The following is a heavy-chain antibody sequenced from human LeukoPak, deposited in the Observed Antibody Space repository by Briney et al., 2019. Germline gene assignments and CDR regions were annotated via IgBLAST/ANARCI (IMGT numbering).Heavy chain of an antibody. D-gene: IGHD6-19*01. V-gene: IGHV4-34*01. J-gene: IGHJ4*02. CDR2: INHTGRT. CDR1: GGSFSANY. Sequence: SETLSLTCAVSGGSFSANYWSWIRQPPGEGPGWVGEINHTGRTKYNPSIMSRVTISVDMFKYQYSLKLRSVTAADTAVYYCARVGYISGWYPFDFWGLGTLVIVSS. CDR3: ARVGYISGWYPFDF.